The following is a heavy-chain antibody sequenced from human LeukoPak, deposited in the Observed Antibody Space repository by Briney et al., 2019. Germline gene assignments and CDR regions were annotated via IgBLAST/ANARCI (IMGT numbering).Heavy chain of an antibody. D-gene: IGHD3-3*01. CDR2: IRSKANSYAT. Sequence: GGSLRLSCAASGCTFSGSAMHWVRQASGKGLEWVGRIRSKANSYATAYAASVKGRFTISRDDSKNTAYLQMNSLRAEDTAVYYCVKEYHSRGFGAYFDYWGQGTLVTVSS. CDR3: VKEYHSRGFGAYFDY. V-gene: IGHV3-73*01. J-gene: IGHJ4*02. CDR1: GCTFSGSA.